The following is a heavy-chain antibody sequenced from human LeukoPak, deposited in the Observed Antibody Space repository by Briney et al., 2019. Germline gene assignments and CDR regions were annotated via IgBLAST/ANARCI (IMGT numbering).Heavy chain of an antibody. CDR2: LSHSGSS. CDR3: ARVRFLQWPAPLDV. Sequence: SSETLSLTCTVSGYSISSGYYWDWIRQPPGKGLEWIGTLSHSGSSYYNPSLKSRVTISVDTSKNQFSLNLSSVTAADTAVFYCARVRFLQWPAPLDVWGKGTTVTVSS. CDR1: GYSISSGYY. J-gene: IGHJ6*04. V-gene: IGHV4-38-2*02. D-gene: IGHD3-3*01.